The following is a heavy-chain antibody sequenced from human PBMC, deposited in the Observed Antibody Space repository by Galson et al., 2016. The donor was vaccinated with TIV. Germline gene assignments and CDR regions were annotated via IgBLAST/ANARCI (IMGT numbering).Heavy chain of an antibody. CDR3: AKDMKSDASMDYYYYAGMDV. D-gene: IGHD5-18*01. J-gene: IGHJ6*02. CDR2: INWPGNSI. V-gene: IGHV3-9*01. CDR1: GFTFDDYA. Sequence: LRLSCAASGFTFDDYAMHWVRQAPGKGLEWVSGINWPGNSIGYADSVKGRFANSRDNAKKSLARQMNSLGAEDTALYCCAKDMKSDASMDYYYYAGMDVWGQGTTVTVSS.